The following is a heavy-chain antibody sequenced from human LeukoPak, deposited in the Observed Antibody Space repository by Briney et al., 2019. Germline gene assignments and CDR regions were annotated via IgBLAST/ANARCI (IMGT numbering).Heavy chain of an antibody. J-gene: IGHJ5*02. Sequence: SETLSLTCTVSGGSISSSSYYWGWIRQPPGKGLEWIGSIYYSGSTYYNPSLKSRVTISVDTSKNQFSLKLSSVTAADTAVYYCARRSGTSPWFDPWGQGTLVTVSS. D-gene: IGHD3-10*01. CDR1: GGSISSSSYY. CDR2: IYYSGST. CDR3: ARRSGTSPWFDP. V-gene: IGHV4-39*01.